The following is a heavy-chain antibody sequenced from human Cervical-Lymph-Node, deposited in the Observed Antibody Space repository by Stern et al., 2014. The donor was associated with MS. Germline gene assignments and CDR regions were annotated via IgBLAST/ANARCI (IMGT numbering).Heavy chain of an antibody. CDR2: IYHSGST. V-gene: IGHV4-38-2*02. Sequence: VQLEESGPGLVKPSETLSLTCTVSGYSISSGYYWGWIRQPPGKGLEWIGSIYHSGSTYYNPSLKSRVTISVDTSKNQFSLKLSSVTAADTAVYYCAREGELELPFDYWGQGTLVTVSS. D-gene: IGHD1-7*01. CDR1: GYSISSGYY. J-gene: IGHJ4*02. CDR3: AREGELELPFDY.